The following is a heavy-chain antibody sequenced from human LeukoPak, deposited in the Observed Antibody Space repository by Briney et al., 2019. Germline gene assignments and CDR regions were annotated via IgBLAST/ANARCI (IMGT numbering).Heavy chain of an antibody. D-gene: IGHD6-19*01. V-gene: IGHV3-7*01. CDR3: ASRLEQWRSNWFDP. CDR2: IKQDGSEK. Sequence: GGSLRLSCAASGFTFSSYWMSWVRQAPGKGLEWVANIKQDGSEKYYVDSVKGRFTISRDDAKNSLYLQMNSLRAEDTAVYYCASRLEQWRSNWFDPWGQGTLVTVSS. J-gene: IGHJ5*02. CDR1: GFTFSSYW.